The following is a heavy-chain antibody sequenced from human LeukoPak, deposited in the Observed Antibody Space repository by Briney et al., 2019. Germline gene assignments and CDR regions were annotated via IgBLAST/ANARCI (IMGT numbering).Heavy chain of an antibody. CDR2: ISYDGSNK. D-gene: IGHD1-26*01. CDR3: ARDPAPIVGATTGRFFDY. J-gene: IGHJ4*02. Sequence: GGSLRLSCAASGFTFSSYAMHWVRQAPGKGLEWVAVISYDGSNKYYADSVKGRFTISRDNSMNTLYLQMNSLRAEDTAVYYCARDPAPIVGATTGRFFDYWGQGTLVTVSS. CDR1: GFTFSSYA. V-gene: IGHV3-30-3*01.